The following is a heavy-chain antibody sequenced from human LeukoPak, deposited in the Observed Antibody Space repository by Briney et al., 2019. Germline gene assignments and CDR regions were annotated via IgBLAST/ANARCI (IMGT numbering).Heavy chain of an antibody. J-gene: IGHJ4*02. Sequence: GGSLRLSCAASGFTFSSYAMHWVRQAPGKGLEYVSAISYHGVSTYYAHFVKGRFTISRDNSRNTLYLRMGSLRAEDMAVYYCATGRLNNWNLPFADWGQGALVTVSS. D-gene: IGHD1-20*01. CDR1: GFTFSSYA. V-gene: IGHV3-64*01. CDR3: ATGRLNNWNLPFAD. CDR2: ISYHGVST.